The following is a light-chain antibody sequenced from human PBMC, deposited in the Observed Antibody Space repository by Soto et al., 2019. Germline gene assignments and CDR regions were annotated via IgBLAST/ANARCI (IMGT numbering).Light chain of an antibody. V-gene: IGKV3-15*01. CDR2: GAS. CDR1: QSVSSN. Sequence: EIVMTQSPATLSVSPGERATLSCRASQSVSSNLVWYQQKPGQAPRLLIYGASTRATGIPVRFRGSGSGTEFTLTITSLQSEDFAVYYCQQYNNWPRTFGGGTKVDIK. J-gene: IGKJ4*01. CDR3: QQYNNWPRT.